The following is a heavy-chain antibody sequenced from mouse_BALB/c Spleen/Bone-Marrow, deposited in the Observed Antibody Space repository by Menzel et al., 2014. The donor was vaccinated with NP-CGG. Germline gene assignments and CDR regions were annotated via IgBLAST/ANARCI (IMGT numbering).Heavy chain of an antibody. V-gene: IGHV14-3*02. J-gene: IGHJ3*01. CDR2: IDPANGNT. Sequence: VQLKESGAELVKPGASVKLSCTASGFNIKDTYMHWVKQRPEQGLEWTGRIDPANGNTKYDPKFQGKATITADTSSNTAYLQLSSLTSEDTAVYYCATGFAYWGQGTLVTVSA. CDR1: GFNIKDTY. CDR3: ATGFAY.